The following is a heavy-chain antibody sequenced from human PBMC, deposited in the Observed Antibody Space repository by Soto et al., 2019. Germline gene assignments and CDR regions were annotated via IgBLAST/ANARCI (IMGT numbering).Heavy chain of an antibody. CDR1: GFTFRNYD. CDR3: ARTDRDFYGLDV. V-gene: IGHV3-13*05. J-gene: IGHJ6*02. CDR2: ISAAGDP. Sequence: EVQLVESGGGLVQPGGYLRLSCEASGFTFRNYDMHWVRQGTGKGLEWVSGISAAGDPDYADSVEGRFTISRDNAQNSFFLQMNSLRVGDTAVYYCARTDRDFYGLDVWGQGTTVIVSS.